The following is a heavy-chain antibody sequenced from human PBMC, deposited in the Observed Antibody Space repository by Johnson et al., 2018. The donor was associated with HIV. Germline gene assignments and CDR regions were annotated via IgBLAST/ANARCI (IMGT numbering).Heavy chain of an antibody. J-gene: IGHJ3*02. CDR3: ARIDYSNYEEAFDI. D-gene: IGHD4-11*01. CDR2: ISFDGRNK. CDR1: GFTFSSYG. Sequence: QMQLVESGGGVVQPGKSLRLSCAASGFTFSSYGLHWVRQAPGKGLEWVAVISFDGRNKFYADSVKGRFTISRDNSKNTLYLQMNSLRAEDTAVYYCARIDYSNYEEAFDIWGQGTMVTVS. V-gene: IGHV3-30*14.